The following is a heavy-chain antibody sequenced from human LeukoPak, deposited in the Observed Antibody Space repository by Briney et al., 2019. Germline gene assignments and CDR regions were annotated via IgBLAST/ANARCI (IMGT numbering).Heavy chain of an antibody. J-gene: IGHJ4*02. CDR3: ARAMAHFDY. Sequence: GESLKIYCKGSGYSFTSYWIGWVRQMPGKGLEWIGIIYPGDSDTRYSPSFQGQVTISADKSTSTAYLQWRSLQASDTAMYYCARAMAHFDYWGQGTLVTVSS. V-gene: IGHV5-51*01. CDR2: IYPGDSDT. CDR1: GYSFTSYW. D-gene: IGHD5-18*01.